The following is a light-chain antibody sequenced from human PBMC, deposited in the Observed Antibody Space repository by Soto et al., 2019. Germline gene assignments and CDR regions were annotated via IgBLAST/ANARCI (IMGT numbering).Light chain of an antibody. V-gene: IGKV3-20*01. J-gene: IGKJ1*01. CDR1: QSVSSSD. CDR3: QQYGSWRT. Sequence: EIVLTQSPGTLSLSPGERATLSCRASQSVSSSDLAWYQQKPGQAPRLLIYGASSRATGIPDRFSGSGSGTDFTLTISRLEREDFAVYYCQQYGSWRTFGQGTKVEI. CDR2: GAS.